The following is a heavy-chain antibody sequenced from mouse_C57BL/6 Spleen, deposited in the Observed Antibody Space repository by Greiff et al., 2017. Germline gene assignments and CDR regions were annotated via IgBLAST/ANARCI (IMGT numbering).Heavy chain of an antibody. V-gene: IGHV1-75*01. J-gene: IGHJ4*01. CDR2: IFPGSGSP. D-gene: IGHD4-1*01. CDR1: GYTFTDYY. CDR3: ARAKLGDAMDY. Sequence: QVQLQQSGPELVKPGASVKISCKASGYTFTDYYINWVKQRPGQGLEWIGWIFPGSGSPYYNEKFKGKATLTVDKSSSTAYMLRSSLTSEDSAVYFCARAKLGDAMDYWGQGTSVTVSS.